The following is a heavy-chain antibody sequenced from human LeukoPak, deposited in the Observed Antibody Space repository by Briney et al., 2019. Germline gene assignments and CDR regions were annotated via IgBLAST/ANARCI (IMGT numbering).Heavy chain of an antibody. CDR3: ARVETTGRT. CDR2: ISRSGNFI. J-gene: IGHJ4*02. V-gene: IGHV3-21*01. D-gene: IGHD1-14*01. CDR1: GFAFSACA. Sequence: PGGSLRLSCAASGFAFSACAMNWVRQAPGKGLEWVSSISRSGNFIYYGDSVKGRFTISRDNAKNSLYLQMNSLRAEDTAVYYCARVETTGRTWGQGTLVSVSA.